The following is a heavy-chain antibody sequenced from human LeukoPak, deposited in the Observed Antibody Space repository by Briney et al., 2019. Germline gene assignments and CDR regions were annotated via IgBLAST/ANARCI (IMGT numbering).Heavy chain of an antibody. CDR2: IKPDGNEK. CDR3: ARALSSSTCLYFDY. J-gene: IGHJ4*02. CDR1: GFTFSSYW. V-gene: IGHV3-7*04. D-gene: IGHD2-2*01. Sequence: PGGSLRLSCAASGFTFSSYWMNWVRQAPGKGLEWVASIKPDGNEKYYVDSVKGRFTISRDNAKNSLYLQMNSLRAEDTAIYYCARALSSSTCLYFDYWGQGTLVTVSS.